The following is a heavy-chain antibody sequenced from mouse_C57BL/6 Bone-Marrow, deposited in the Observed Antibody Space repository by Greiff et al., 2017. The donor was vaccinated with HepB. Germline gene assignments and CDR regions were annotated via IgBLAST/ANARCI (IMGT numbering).Heavy chain of an antibody. CDR2: IDPEDGET. J-gene: IGHJ3*01. V-gene: IGHV14-2*01. CDR3: ARNLIYYGNPFAY. D-gene: IGHD2-1*01. CDR1: GFNIKDYY. Sequence: VQLQQSGAELVKPGASVKLSCTASGFNIKDYYMHWVKQRTEQGLEWIGRIDPEDGETKYAPKFQGKATITADTSSNTAYLQLSSLTSEDTAVYYCARNLIYYGNPFAYWGQGTLVTVSA.